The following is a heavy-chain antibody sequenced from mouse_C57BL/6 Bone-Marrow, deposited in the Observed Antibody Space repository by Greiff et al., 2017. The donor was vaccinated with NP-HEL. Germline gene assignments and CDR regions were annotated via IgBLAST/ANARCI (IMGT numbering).Heavy chain of an antibody. CDR2: IYPGSGST. Sequence: QVQLQQSGAELVKPGASVKMSCKASGYTFTSYWITWVKQRPGQGLEWIGDIYPGSGSTNYNEKFKSKATLTVDTSSSTAYMQLSSLTSEDSAVYYCARWGYSDYYGSSPFAYWGQGTLVTVSA. CDR1: GYTFTSYW. D-gene: IGHD1-1*01. J-gene: IGHJ3*01. CDR3: ARWGYSDYYGSSPFAY. V-gene: IGHV1-55*01.